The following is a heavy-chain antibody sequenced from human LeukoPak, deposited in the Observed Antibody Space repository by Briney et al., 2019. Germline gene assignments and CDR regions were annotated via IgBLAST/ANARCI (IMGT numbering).Heavy chain of an antibody. CDR1: GFTFSSYW. CDR3: ATTGTDYYFDY. Sequence: GGSLRLSCAASGFTFSSYWMHWVRQAPGKGLVWVSHIKSDGSSTNYADSVKGRFTISRDNAKNTLYLQMDSLRGEDTAVYYCATTGTDYYFDYWGQGTLVTVSS. D-gene: IGHD3/OR15-3a*01. V-gene: IGHV3-74*01. CDR2: IKSDGSST. J-gene: IGHJ4*02.